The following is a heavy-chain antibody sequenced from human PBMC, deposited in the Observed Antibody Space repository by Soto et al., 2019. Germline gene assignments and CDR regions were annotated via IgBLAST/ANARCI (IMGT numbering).Heavy chain of an antibody. V-gene: IGHV3-20*04. CDR2: INWNGGST. CDR1: GFTFDDYG. D-gene: IGHD3-22*01. Sequence: EVQLVESGGGVVRPGGSLRLSCAASGFTFDDYGMSWVRQAPGKGLEWVSGINWNGGSTGYADSVKGRFTISRDNAKNSLYLQMNSLRAEDTALYYGVRDRSRYYDSSGYHNFDYCGQGTLVTVSS. J-gene: IGHJ4*02. CDR3: VRDRSRYYDSSGYHNFDY.